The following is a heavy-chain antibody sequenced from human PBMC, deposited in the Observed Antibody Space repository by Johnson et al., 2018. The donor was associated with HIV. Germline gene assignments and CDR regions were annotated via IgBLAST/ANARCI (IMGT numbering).Heavy chain of an antibody. CDR2: IWYDGSNK. CDR1: GFTFSSYG. J-gene: IGHJ3*02. Sequence: QVQLVESGGGVVQPGRSLRLSCTASGFTFSSYGMHWVRQAPGKGLEWVAVIWYDGSNKYYADSVKGRFTISRDNSKNTLYLQMNSLRAEDTAVYYCAKDYYYDSSGSRAFDIWGQGTMVTVSS. V-gene: IGHV3-33*06. D-gene: IGHD3-22*01. CDR3: AKDYYYDSSGSRAFDI.